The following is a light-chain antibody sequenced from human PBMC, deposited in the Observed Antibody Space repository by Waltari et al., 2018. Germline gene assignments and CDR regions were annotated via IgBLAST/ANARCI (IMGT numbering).Light chain of an antibody. V-gene: IGLV2-8*01. J-gene: IGLJ3*02. CDR2: EVY. CDR3: SSIAGGSNVAFV. CDR1: SSAVGASDT. Sequence: QSALTQPPSASGSPGQAVMISCTGTSSAVGASDTVSWYQQHPGKAPKLLIFEVYKSPSGFPDLFSGSKSRNPASLTVSGLQTDDVGDSYCSSIAGGSNVAFVFGAGTNLTVL.